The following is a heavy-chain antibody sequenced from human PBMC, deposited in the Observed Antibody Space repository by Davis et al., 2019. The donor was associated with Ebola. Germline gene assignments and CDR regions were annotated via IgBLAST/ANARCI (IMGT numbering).Heavy chain of an antibody. J-gene: IGHJ4*02. V-gene: IGHV1-46*01. CDR3: ARGYCTNVVCYELPVIDY. CDR2: INPSGGST. D-gene: IGHD2-8*01. Sequence: AASVKVSCKASGGTFSRYAFTWVRQAPGQGLEWMGIINPSGGSTSYAQKFQGRVTMTRDTSTSTVYMELSSLRSEDTAVYYCARGYCTNVVCYELPVIDYWGQGTLVTVSS. CDR1: GGTFSRYA.